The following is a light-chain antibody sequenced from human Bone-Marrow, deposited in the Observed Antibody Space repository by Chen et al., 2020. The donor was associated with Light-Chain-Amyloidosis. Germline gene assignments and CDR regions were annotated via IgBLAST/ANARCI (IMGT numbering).Light chain of an antibody. CDR2: DNN. J-gene: IGLJ3*02. V-gene: IGLV1-51*01. CDR1: SSNLGNNY. CDR3: GTWDSSLSAV. Sequence: QSVLTQPPSVSAAPGQKVTISCSGSSSNLGNNYVSWYQQLPGTAPKLLSYDNNKRPSGIPDRFSGSKSGTSATLGITGLQTGDEADYYCGTWDSSLSAVFGGGTKLTVL.